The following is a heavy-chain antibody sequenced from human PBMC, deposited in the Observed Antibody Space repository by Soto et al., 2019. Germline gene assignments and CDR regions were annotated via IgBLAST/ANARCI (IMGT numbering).Heavy chain of an antibody. Sequence: QVQLVQSGAEVRKPGSSVKVSCNASGGTFSRHAISWVRQAPGQGLEWMGGIIPIFGTANHAQKFQGRVTIIADESTSTVYMELSSLRSEDTAMYYCARGWGYDSNDYYYAYWGQGTLVIVSP. CDR1: GGTFSRHA. V-gene: IGHV1-69*01. CDR2: IIPIFGTA. CDR3: ARGWGYDSNDYYYAY. J-gene: IGHJ4*02. D-gene: IGHD3-22*01.